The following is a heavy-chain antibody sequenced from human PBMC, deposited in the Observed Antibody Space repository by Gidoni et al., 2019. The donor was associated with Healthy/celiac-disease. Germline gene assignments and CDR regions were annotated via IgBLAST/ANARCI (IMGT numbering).Heavy chain of an antibody. CDR2: IKSKTDGGTT. CDR3: YLLWFGELLPAHDAFDI. V-gene: IGHV3-15*07. CDR1: GFTFSNAW. Sequence: EVQLVESGGGLVKPGGSLRLSCAASGFTFSNAWMNWVRQAPGKGLEWVGRIKSKTDGGTTDYAAPVKGRFTISRDDSKNTLYLQMNSLKTEDTAVYYCYLLWFGELLPAHDAFDIWGQGTMVTVSS. D-gene: IGHD3-10*01. J-gene: IGHJ3*02.